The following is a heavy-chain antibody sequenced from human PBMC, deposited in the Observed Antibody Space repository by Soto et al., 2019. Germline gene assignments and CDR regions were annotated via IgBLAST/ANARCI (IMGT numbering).Heavy chain of an antibody. J-gene: IGHJ4*02. D-gene: IGHD1-26*01. CDR3: ARDGISNEGGYYFDY. V-gene: IGHV3-48*02. Sequence: EVQLVESRGGLVQPGGSLRLSCAASGFTFSSYSMNWVRQAPGKGLEWVSYISSSSSTIYYADSVKGRFTISRDNAKNSLYLQMNSLRDEDTAVYYCARDGISNEGGYYFDYWGQGTLVTVSS. CDR1: GFTFSSYS. CDR2: ISSSSSTI.